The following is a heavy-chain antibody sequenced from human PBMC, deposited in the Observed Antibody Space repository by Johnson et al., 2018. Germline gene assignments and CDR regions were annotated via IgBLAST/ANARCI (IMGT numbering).Heavy chain of an antibody. D-gene: IGHD2-21*01. CDR2: IGWNSGSI. CDR3: ARVRHRSMGYYYGMDV. J-gene: IGHJ6*02. Sequence: EVQLVESGGGLVQPGRSLRLSCVGSGFTFEKYAMHWVRQAPGKGLEWVSGIGWNSGSIGYVDSVKGRFTISRDKAKNSLYLQMNSLSPEDTALYYCARVRHRSMGYYYGMDVWGQGTTVTVAS. CDR1: GFTFEKYA. V-gene: IGHV3-9*01.